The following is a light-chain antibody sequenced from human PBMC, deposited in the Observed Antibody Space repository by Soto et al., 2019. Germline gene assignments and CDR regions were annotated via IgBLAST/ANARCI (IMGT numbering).Light chain of an antibody. CDR2: KAS. CDR3: QHYNAYSRV. V-gene: IGKV1-5*03. Sequence: DIQMTQSPSTLSASIGDRVTITCRASQSVDSWLAWYQQQPGKAPKLLIYKASSLQTGVPSRFSGSGSGTEFTLTISSLQPDDFATYYYQHYNAYSRVFGQGTKVEIK. J-gene: IGKJ1*01. CDR1: QSVDSW.